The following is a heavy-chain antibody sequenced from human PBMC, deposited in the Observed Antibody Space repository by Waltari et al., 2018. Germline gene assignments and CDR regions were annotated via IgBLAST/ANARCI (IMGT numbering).Heavy chain of an antibody. D-gene: IGHD3-16*01. V-gene: IGHV4-59*01. CDR3: ARAAYIPSYDYVWGSPLIWVG. CDR2: IYYSGST. CDR1: GGSISSYY. J-gene: IGHJ4*02. Sequence: QVQLQESGPGLVKPSETLSLTCTVSGGSISSYYWSWIRQPPGKGLGWIGYIYYSGSTNYNPSLKSRVTISVDTSKNQFSLKLSSVTAADTAVYYCARAAYIPSYDYVWGSPLIWVGWGQGTLVTVSS.